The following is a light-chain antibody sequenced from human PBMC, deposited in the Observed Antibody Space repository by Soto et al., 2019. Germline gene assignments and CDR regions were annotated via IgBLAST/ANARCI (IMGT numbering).Light chain of an antibody. Sequence: QSVLTQPASVSGSPGQSITISCTGTSSDIGSYNYVSWYQQYPGKAPKLRIYDVGNRPSGVSNRFSGSKSGDTASLTISGLQAADEADYYCSSCTTISTYVFGTGTKFTVL. J-gene: IGLJ1*01. CDR1: SSDIGSYNY. CDR2: DVG. V-gene: IGLV2-14*01. CDR3: SSCTTISTYV.